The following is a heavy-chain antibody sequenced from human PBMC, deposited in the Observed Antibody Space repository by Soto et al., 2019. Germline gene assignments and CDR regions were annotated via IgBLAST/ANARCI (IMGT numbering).Heavy chain of an antibody. Sequence: GGSLRLSCTASGFTFGDYAMSWVRQAPGKGLEWVGFIRSKAYGGTTEYAASVKGRFTISRDDSKSIAYLQMNSLKTEDTSVYYCTREVIAGYDFCSGHAYYYYGMDVWGQGTTVTVSS. V-gene: IGHV3-49*04. CDR3: TREVIAGYDFCSGHAYYYYGMDV. CDR1: GFTFGDYA. J-gene: IGHJ6*02. CDR2: IRSKAYGGTT. D-gene: IGHD3-3*01.